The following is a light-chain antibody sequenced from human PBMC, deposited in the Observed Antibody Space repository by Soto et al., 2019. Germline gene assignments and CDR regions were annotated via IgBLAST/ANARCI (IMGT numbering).Light chain of an antibody. V-gene: IGKV3-20*01. CDR3: QQYASSLT. J-gene: IGKJ1*01. CDR2: GAS. Sequence: EIVLTQSPGSLSLSLGERATLSCRARQSVDSAFFAWYQQKPGQPPRLLMYGASRRATGIPDRFSGSGSGTDFTLTISRLEPEDFAVYYCQQYASSLTFGQGTKVEI. CDR1: QSVDSAF.